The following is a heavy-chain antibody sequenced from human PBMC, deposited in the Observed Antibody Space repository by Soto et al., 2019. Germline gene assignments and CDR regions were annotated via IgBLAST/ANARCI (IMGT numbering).Heavy chain of an antibody. CDR2: IYPGDSDT. V-gene: IGHV5-51*01. D-gene: IGHD3-16*01. Sequence: PGESLQISCKGYGYSFTSNWIGWVRQMPGKGLEWMGVIYPGDSDTRYRPSFQGPVTISADTSINPPYLQRRSLKASDPPIYYWANLPRTFLPTLTLPPSAYFAHGGQGPLVPVSS. CDR1: GYSFTSNW. J-gene: IGHJ4*02. CDR3: ANLPRTFLPTLTLPPSAYFAH.